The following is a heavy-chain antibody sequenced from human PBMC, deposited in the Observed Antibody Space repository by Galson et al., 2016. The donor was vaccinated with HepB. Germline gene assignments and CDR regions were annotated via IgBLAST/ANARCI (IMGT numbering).Heavy chain of an antibody. CDR1: GFTFSSYW. D-gene: IGHD2-2*01. V-gene: IGHV3-74*01. CDR2: INSDGSST. J-gene: IGHJ6*04. Sequence: SLRLSCAASGFTFSSYWMHWVRQGPGKGLVWVSRINSDGSSTSYADSVKGRFTISRDTAKNTLFLQMNSLRAEDTAVYYCTRGKSLWTMPWNYGLDVWGKGTTVTVSS. CDR3: TRGKSLWTMPWNYGLDV.